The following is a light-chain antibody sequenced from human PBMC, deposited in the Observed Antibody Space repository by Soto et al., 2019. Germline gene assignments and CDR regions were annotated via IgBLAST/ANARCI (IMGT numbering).Light chain of an antibody. CDR1: SSNIGAGYD. V-gene: IGLV1-40*01. CDR3: KSYDSSLSGYV. J-gene: IGLJ1*01. Sequence: QSVLTQPPSVSGAPGQSVTISCTGSSSNIGAGYDVHWYHQFPGTAPKLLIYGNSNRPSGVPDRFSGSKSGTSASLAITGLQAEDEADYYCKSYDSSLSGYVFGTGTKVTVL. CDR2: GNS.